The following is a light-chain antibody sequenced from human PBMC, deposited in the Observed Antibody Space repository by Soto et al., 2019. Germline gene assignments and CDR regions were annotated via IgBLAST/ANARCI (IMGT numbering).Light chain of an antibody. CDR2: GAS. Sequence: EIVLTQSPGTLSLSPGEGATLSCRASQSINTNSLAWYQQKPGQAPRLLIYGASNRATGVPDRCSASGSGTDFTLSNSRLETEDVAMYDGQQDVTSPYTFGRGTKLAIK. J-gene: IGKJ2*01. CDR1: QSINTNS. CDR3: QQDVTSPYT. V-gene: IGKV3-20*01.